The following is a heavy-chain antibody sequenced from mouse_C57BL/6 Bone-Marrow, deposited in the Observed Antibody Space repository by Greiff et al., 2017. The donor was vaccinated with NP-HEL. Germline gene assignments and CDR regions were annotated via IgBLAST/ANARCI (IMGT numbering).Heavy chain of an antibody. J-gene: IGHJ3*01. CDR3: ARNDYYGSSYGFAY. V-gene: IGHV1-64*01. CDR1: GYTFTSYC. D-gene: IGHD1-1*01. Sequence: QVQLQQPGAELVKPGASVKLSCKASGYTFTSYCMHWVKQRPGQGLEWIGMIHPNSGSTNYNEKFKSKATLTVDKSSSTAYMQLSSLTSEDSAVYYCARNDYYGSSYGFAYWGQGTLVTVSA. CDR2: IHPNSGST.